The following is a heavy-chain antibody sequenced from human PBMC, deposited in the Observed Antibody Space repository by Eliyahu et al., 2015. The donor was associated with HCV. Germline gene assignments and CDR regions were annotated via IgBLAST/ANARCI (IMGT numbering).Heavy chain of an antibody. CDR2: IWYDGSNK. D-gene: IGHD3-22*01. Sequence: QVQLVESGGGVVQPGRSLRLSCAASGXXFSXYGLPWVRQXPGKGLGWVGVIWYDGSNKYXADSVKGRFTISRDNSKNTLYLQMNSLRAEDTTVYYCARGDLYDSSGYSIWGQGTMVTVSS. J-gene: IGHJ3*02. CDR1: GXXFSXYG. V-gene: IGHV3-33*01. CDR3: ARGDLYDSSGYSI.